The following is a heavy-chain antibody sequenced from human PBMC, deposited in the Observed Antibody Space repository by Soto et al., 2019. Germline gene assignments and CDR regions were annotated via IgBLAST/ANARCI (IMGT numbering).Heavy chain of an antibody. J-gene: IGHJ1*01. CDR2: ISSGSTNI. V-gene: IGHV3-11*01. CDR1: GFTFSDSY. Sequence: QVLLVESGGGLVQPGGSLRLSCAASGFTFSDSYMTWIRQAPGKGLEWLSYISSGSTNIYYADSVKDRFIISRDNAKNSLYLQMNSLRADDTAMYYCARTYSGSARYFQHWGQGTLVTVSS. D-gene: IGHD1-26*01. CDR3: ARTYSGSARYFQH.